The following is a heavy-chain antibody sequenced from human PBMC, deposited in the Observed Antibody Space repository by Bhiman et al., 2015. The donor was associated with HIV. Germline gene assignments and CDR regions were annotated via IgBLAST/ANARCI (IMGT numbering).Heavy chain of an antibody. CDR3: ARGSRGGYIPFDY. J-gene: IGHJ4*02. Sequence: EGQLVESGGGLAYPGGSLRLSCVASGFAFSTYKMNWVRQAPGKGLEWVSYISSSGSKIYYADSVKGRFTISRDNTKNSLYLQMNSLTAEDTAVYYCARGSRGGYIPFDYWGQGTLVTVSS. CDR1: GFAFSTYK. V-gene: IGHV3-48*03. CDR2: ISSSGSKI. D-gene: IGHD3-22*01.